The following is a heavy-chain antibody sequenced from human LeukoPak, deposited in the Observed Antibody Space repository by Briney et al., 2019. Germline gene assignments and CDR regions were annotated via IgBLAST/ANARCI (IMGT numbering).Heavy chain of an antibody. CDR2: VSYSGTT. V-gene: IGHV4-59*01. CDR1: GGSISSYY. CDR3: ARGNGDYVKYFQH. D-gene: IGHD4-17*01. J-gene: IGHJ1*01. Sequence: SETLSLTCSVSGGSISSYYWSWIRQPPGKGLEWLGCVSYSGTTKYSPSLKSRVTISVDTSKSQFSLKLTSVTAADTAVYSCARGNGDYVKYFQHGGRGPRVTVS.